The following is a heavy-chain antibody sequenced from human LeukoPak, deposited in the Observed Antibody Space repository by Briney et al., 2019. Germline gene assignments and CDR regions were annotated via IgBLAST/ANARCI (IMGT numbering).Heavy chain of an antibody. CDR2: IYYSGST. J-gene: IGHJ4*02. V-gene: IGHV4-59*01. D-gene: IGHD2-8*02. CDR3: ARDPPGTGAYLDY. Sequence: PSETLSLTCTVSGGSISGYYWSWIRQPPRKNLEYIGYIYYSGSTNYNPSFKSRVTISVDTSKNQFSLKLSSVAAADTAVYYCARDPPGTGAYLDYWGQGTLVTVSS. CDR1: GGSISGYY.